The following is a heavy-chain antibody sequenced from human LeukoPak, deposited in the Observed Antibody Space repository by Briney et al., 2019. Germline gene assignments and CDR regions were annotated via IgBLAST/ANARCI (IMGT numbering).Heavy chain of an antibody. V-gene: IGHV3-23*01. J-gene: IGHJ3*02. CDR1: GFTFSSSA. Sequence: GGSLRLSCAASGFTFSSSAMSWVRQAPGKGLEWVSSFSGSGGTTYYADSVKGRFTISRDNSKNTLYLQMNSLRAEDTAVYYCAKGYCSSTSCYPLDIWGQGTMVTVSS. CDR3: AKGYCSSTSCYPLDI. CDR2: FSGSGGTT. D-gene: IGHD2-2*01.